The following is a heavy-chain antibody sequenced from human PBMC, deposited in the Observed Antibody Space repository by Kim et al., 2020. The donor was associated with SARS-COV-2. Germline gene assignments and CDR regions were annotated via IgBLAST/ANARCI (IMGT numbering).Heavy chain of an antibody. V-gene: IGHV3-53*01. CDR2: IYSGGST. D-gene: IGHD3-22*01. CDR3: ARESDSTLDDAFDI. J-gene: IGHJ3*02. Sequence: GGSLRLSCAASGFTVSSNSMSWVRQAPGKGLEWVSVIYSGGSTYYADSVKGRFTISRDNSKNTLYLQMNSLRAEDTAVYYCARESDSTLDDAFDIWGQGTMVTVSS. CDR1: GFTVSSNS.